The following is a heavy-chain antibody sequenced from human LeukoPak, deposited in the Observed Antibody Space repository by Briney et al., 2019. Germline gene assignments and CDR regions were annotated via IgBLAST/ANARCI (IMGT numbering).Heavy chain of an antibody. CDR3: ARLDSSGYYC. Sequence: GGSLRLSCAASGFTFSSYAMSWVRQAPGKGLEWVANIKQDGSEKYYVDSVKGRFTISRDNAKNSLYLQMNSLRAEDTAVYYCARLDSSGYYCWGQGTLVTVSS. J-gene: IGHJ4*02. D-gene: IGHD3-22*01. V-gene: IGHV3-7*01. CDR2: IKQDGSEK. CDR1: GFTFSSYA.